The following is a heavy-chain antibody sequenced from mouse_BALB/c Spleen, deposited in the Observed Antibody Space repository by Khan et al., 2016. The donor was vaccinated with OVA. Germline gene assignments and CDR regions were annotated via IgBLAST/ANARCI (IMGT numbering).Heavy chain of an antibody. V-gene: IGHV3-5*02. CDR1: GISITTGNYR. J-gene: IGHJ1*01. CDR2: IYYSGTT. CDR3: ARDKGGYCDWYFDV. Sequence: EVQLQESGPGLVKPSQTVSLTCTVTGISITTGNYRWSWIRQFPGNKLEWIGYIYYSGTTTYNPSLTSRPTTTRDTSKNPFFLEMNSLTAEDTATYYCARDKGGYCDWYFDVWGAGTTVTVSS. D-gene: IGHD2-3*01.